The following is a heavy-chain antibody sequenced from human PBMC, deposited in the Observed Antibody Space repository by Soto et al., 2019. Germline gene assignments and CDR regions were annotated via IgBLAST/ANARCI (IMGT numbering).Heavy chain of an antibody. CDR2: IIPILGIA. D-gene: IGHD4-17*01. Sequence: QVQLVQSGAEVKKPGSSVKVSCKASGGTFSSYTISWVRQAPGQGLEWMGRIIPILGIANYAQKFQGRVTITADKSTSTAYMELSSLRSEDTAVYYCASLWEDYGDYGWVDYWGQGTLVTVSS. V-gene: IGHV1-69*02. CDR1: GGTFSSYT. CDR3: ASLWEDYGDYGWVDY. J-gene: IGHJ4*02.